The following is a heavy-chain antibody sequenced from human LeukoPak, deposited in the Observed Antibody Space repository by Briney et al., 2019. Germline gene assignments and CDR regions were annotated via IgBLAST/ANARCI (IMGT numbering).Heavy chain of an antibody. V-gene: IGHV3-9*01. CDR2: ISWNSGSI. J-gene: IGHJ4*02. CDR1: GFTFDDYA. Sequence: GGSLRLSCAASGFTFDDYAMHWVRQAPGKGLEWVSGISWNSGSIGYADSVKGRFTISRDNAKNSLYLQMNSLRAEVTAVYYCARASPRGDYRDYWGQGTLVTVSS. CDR3: ARASPRGDYRDY. D-gene: IGHD3-10*01.